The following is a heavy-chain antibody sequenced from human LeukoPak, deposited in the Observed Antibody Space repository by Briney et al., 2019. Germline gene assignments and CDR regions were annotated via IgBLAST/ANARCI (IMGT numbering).Heavy chain of an antibody. J-gene: IGHJ4*02. Sequence: SETLSLTCTVSGASISSDYSSWIRQPPGKGLEWIGYIYYSGSTNYNPSLKSRVTISVDTSKNQFSLKLSSVTAADTAVYYCARVGGSGWYFDYWGQGTLVTVSS. V-gene: IGHV4-59*01. CDR2: IYYSGST. CDR3: ARVGGSGWYFDY. CDR1: GASISSDY. D-gene: IGHD6-19*01.